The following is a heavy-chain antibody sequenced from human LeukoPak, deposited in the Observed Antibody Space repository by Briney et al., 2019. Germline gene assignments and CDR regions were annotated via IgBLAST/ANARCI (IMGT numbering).Heavy chain of an antibody. J-gene: IGHJ4*02. CDR1: GFTFGDYA. V-gene: IGHV3-49*04. Sequence: GRSLRLSCTASGFTFGDYAMSWVRQAPGKGLEWVGFIRSKAYGGTTEYAASVKGRFTISRDDSKSIAYLQMNSLKTEDTAVYYCTRDTPKIRGDYWGKGTLVTVSS. CDR3: TRDTPKIRGDY. CDR2: IRSKAYGGTT.